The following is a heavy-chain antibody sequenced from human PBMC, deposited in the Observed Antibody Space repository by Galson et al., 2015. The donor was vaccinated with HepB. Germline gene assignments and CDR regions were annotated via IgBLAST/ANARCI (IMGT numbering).Heavy chain of an antibody. CDR3: ARGSRVVAVAGGASFDI. D-gene: IGHD6-19*01. CDR1: GFTFNSYW. CDR2: INQDGSAT. J-gene: IGHJ3*02. Sequence: SLRLACAASGFTFNSYWMSWVRQAQGKGLEWVANINQDGSATYYVVSVKGRFTISRDHAKNSQYLQMNSLRAEDTAVYYCARGSRVVAVAGGASFDIWGQGTMVTVSS. V-gene: IGHV3-7*04.